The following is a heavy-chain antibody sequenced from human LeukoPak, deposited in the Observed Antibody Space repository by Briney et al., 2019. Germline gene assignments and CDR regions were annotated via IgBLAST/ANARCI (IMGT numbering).Heavy chain of an antibody. D-gene: IGHD4-11*01. Sequence: GGSLRLSCAASGFTFSSYSMNWVRQAPGKGLEWVSSISSSSSYIYYADSVKGRFTISRDNSKNMLYLQMNSLRAEDTAVYYCARDPSLRVTLDYWGQGTLVTVSS. J-gene: IGHJ4*02. V-gene: IGHV3-21*04. CDR3: ARDPSLRVTLDY. CDR2: ISSSSSYI. CDR1: GFTFSSYS.